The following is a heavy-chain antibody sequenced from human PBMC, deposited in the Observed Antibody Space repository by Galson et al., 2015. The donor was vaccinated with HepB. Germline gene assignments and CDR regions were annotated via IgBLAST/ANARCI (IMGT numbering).Heavy chain of an antibody. D-gene: IGHD1-14*01. CDR2: INTNTGNP. CDR3: ARDGARRFYNWFDP. Sequence: SVKVSCKASGYNFTNFAMNWVRQAPGQGLEWMGWINTNTGNPTYAQGFTGRFVFSLDTSVSTTYLQISGLKAEDTAVYYCARDGARRFYNWFDPWGQGTLVTVSS. V-gene: IGHV7-4-1*02. J-gene: IGHJ5*02. CDR1: GYNFTNFA.